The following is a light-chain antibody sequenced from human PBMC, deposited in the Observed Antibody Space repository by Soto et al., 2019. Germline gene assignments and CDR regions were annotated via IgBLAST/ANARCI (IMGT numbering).Light chain of an antibody. CDR1: QSLVHTDGKTY. J-gene: IGKJ4*01. V-gene: IGKV2-24*01. CDR2: KIS. Sequence: DIVLTQTPLSSPVTLGQPASISCTSSQSLVHTDGKTYLGWLQQRPGQHPRLLIYKISDRLSGVPDRFTGSGAGTDFTLKISRVEAEDVGTYYCMQATRFPFTFGGGTKVEIK. CDR3: MQATRFPFT.